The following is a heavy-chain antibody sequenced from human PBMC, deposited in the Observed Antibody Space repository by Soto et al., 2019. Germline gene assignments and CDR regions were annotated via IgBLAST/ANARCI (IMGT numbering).Heavy chain of an antibody. D-gene: IGHD2-15*01. CDR3: AKDGEPHRYPYCGGGSCYSSYYYYYMDV. CDR2: ISYDGSNK. V-gene: IGHV3-30*18. CDR1: GFTFSSYG. Sequence: QVQLVESGGGVVQPGRSLRLSCAASGFTFSSYGMHWVRQAPGKGLEWVAVISYDGSNKYYADSVKGRFTISRDNSKNSLYLQMNSLRAEDTAVYYCAKDGEPHRYPYCGGGSCYSSYYYYYMDVWGKGTTVTVSS. J-gene: IGHJ6*03.